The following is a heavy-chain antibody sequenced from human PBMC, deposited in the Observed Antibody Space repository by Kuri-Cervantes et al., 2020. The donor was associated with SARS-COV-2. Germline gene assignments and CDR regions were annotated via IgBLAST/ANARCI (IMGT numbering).Heavy chain of an antibody. Sequence: SLKISCAASGFTFDDYAMHWVRQVPGKGLEWVSGISWNSGSIGYADSVKGRFTISRDNAKNSLYLQMNSLRSEDTAVYYCARAELTGIDYWGQGTLVTVSS. CDR3: ARAELTGIDY. CDR2: ISWNSGSI. D-gene: IGHD7-27*01. CDR1: GFTFDDYA. V-gene: IGHV3-9*01. J-gene: IGHJ4*02.